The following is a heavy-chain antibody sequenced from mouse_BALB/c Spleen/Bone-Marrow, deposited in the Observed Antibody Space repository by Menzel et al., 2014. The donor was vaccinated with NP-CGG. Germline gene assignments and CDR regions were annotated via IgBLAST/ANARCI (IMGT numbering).Heavy chain of an antibody. CDR1: GYVFTSYN. CDR2: IDPYSGGT. D-gene: IGHD1-1*01. J-gene: IGHJ4*01. Sequence: EVKLMESGPELVKPGASVKVSCKASGYVFTSYNMFWVKQSHGKSLEWIGYIDPYSGGTNYNQKFKGKATLTVDKSSNTAYMHLNSLTSEDSAVYYCARELSRAMDYWGQGTSVTVSS. CDR3: ARELSRAMDY. V-gene: IGHV1S135*01.